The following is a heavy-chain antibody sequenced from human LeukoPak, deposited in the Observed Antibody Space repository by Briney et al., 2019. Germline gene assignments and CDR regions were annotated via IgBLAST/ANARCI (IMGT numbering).Heavy chain of an antibody. V-gene: IGHV3-20*01. J-gene: IGHJ5*02. CDR3: ARRQRFLEWFGWFDP. CDR1: GFTFDEYG. CDR2: IYWNGGST. D-gene: IGHD3-3*01. Sequence: PGGSLRLSCAASGFTFDEYGMSWGRQAPGKGLEWVSGIYWNGGSTGYADSVKGRFTISRDNARNSLYLQMNRLRPEDTALYHCARRQRFLEWFGWFDPWGQGTLVTVSS.